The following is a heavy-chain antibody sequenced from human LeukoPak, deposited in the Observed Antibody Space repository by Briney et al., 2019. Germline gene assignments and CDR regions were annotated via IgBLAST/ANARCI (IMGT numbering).Heavy chain of an antibody. D-gene: IGHD3-10*01. V-gene: IGHV4-59*01. Sequence: SETLSLTCTVSGGSISSYYWSWIRQPPGKGLGWIGYIYYSGSTNYNPSLKSRVTISVDTSKNQFSLKLSSVTAADTAVYYCARPMGYYGSGSSWFDPWGQGTLVTVSS. CDR3: ARPMGYYGSGSSWFDP. CDR2: IYYSGST. CDR1: GGSISSYY. J-gene: IGHJ5*02.